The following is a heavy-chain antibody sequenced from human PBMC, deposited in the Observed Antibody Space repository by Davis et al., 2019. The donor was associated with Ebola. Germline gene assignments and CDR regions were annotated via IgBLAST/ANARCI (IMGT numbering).Heavy chain of an antibody. Sequence: PGGSLRLSCAASGFTFSHYAMSWVRHTPGKGLEWVSTLSGGGESTFYADSVKGRFIISRDNSKNTLYLQLNSLRVEDTAIFYCAKPSSSWSHPFDSWGQGALVTVSS. CDR3: AKPSSSWSHPFDS. CDR2: LSGGGEST. J-gene: IGHJ4*02. CDR1: GFTFSHYA. D-gene: IGHD6-13*01. V-gene: IGHV3-23*01.